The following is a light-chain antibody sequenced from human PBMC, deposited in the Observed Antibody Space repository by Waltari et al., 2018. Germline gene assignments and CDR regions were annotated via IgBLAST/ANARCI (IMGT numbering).Light chain of an antibody. CDR2: GAS. Sequence: EIVMTQSPATLSVSPGERATLSCRASRSLSSDLAWYQQKPGQAPRLLIYGASTRATGIPARFSGSGSGTEFTLTISSLQSEDFAVYYCQQYNNWPPYTFGQGTKLEIK. CDR1: RSLSSD. J-gene: IGKJ2*01. V-gene: IGKV3-15*01. CDR3: QQYNNWPPYT.